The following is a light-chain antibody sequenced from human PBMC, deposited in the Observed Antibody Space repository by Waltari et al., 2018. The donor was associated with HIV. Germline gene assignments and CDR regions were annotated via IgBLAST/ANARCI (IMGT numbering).Light chain of an antibody. CDR2: SDD. J-gene: IGLJ2*01. CDR1: NSNIGRHA. Sequence: QSVLTQPPSASGVSEENVTLSCSGGNSNIGRHAVSWSQHLPGTAPKLLVYSDDQRPSGLPGRFSGSKSGTSSSLAITGLHPDDEAHYYCAAWDDTLNGVIFGGGTKLTV. CDR3: AAWDDTLNGVI. V-gene: IGLV1-44*01.